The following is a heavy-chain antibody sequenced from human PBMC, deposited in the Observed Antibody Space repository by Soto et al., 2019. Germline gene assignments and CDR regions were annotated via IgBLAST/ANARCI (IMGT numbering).Heavy chain of an antibody. CDR3: ARDFTASGGYYYGMDV. J-gene: IGHJ6*02. CDR1: GFTFSSYS. CDR2: ISSSTSTI. Sequence: AGWSLRLSCAASGFTFSSYSLNSLRQTPWKGRGGVSSISSSTSTICYADSVNGRFTISRDNAKYSLYLQMNSLRDEDTAVYYCARDFTASGGYYYGMDVWRQGTTFTVSS. D-gene: IGHD3-10*01. V-gene: IGHV3-48*02.